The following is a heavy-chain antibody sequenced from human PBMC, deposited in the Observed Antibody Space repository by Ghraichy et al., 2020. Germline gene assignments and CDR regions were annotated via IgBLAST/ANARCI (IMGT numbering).Heavy chain of an antibody. J-gene: IGHJ4*02. CDR3: AKGTGSSGWSAFDY. Sequence: GGSLRLSCAGSGFTFSSYGLSWVRQPPGKGLEWVSGISDSGAGTYNADSVKGRFTISRDNSKNTLYLQMSSLRAEDTAVYYCAKGTGSSGWSAFDYWGQGTLVTVSS. D-gene: IGHD6-19*01. CDR1: GFTFSSYG. CDR2: ISDSGAGT. V-gene: IGHV3-23*01.